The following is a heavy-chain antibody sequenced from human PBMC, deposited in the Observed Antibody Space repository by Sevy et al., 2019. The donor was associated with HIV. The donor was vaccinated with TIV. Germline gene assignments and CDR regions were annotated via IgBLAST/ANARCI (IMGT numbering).Heavy chain of an antibody. CDR2: TSSSGST. Sequence: SETLSLTCTVSGGSISTYSWTWIRQPAGKGLEWIGRTSSSGSTNYNPSLKSRVTMSLDTSKNQFSLKVTSVTAADTAVYYGAREGAGDRRRPFDYWGQGTLVTVSS. CDR1: GGSISTYS. D-gene: IGHD7-27*01. V-gene: IGHV4-4*07. CDR3: AREGAGDRRRPFDY. J-gene: IGHJ4*02.